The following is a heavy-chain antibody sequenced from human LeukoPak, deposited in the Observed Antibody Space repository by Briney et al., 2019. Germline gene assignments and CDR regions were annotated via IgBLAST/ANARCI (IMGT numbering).Heavy chain of an antibody. V-gene: IGHV3-23*01. D-gene: IGHD6-19*01. CDR3: AKDSHIAVADSDY. Sequence: GGSLRLSCAASGFAFSNYAMSWVRQAPGKGLEWVSAISGSGGSTYYADSVKGRFTISRDNSKNTLYLQMNSLRAEDTAVYYCAKDSHIAVADSDYWGQGTLVTVSS. J-gene: IGHJ4*02. CDR2: ISGSGGST. CDR1: GFAFSNYA.